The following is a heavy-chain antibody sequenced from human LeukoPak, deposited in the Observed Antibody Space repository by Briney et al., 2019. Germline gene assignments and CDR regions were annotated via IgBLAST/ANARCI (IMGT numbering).Heavy chain of an antibody. CDR2: IYGGGTT. V-gene: IGHV4-38-2*01. CDR3: ARGFCSSIDCYNDAFDF. Sequence: PSETLSLTCAVSGYSISSGFYWVWIRQSPGKGLEWLASIYGGGTTYYNPAPKNRLTISLDTSKNHFSVNLTSVTAADTAVYYCARGFCSSIDCYNDAFDFWGQGTMVTVSS. CDR1: GYSISSGFY. D-gene: IGHD2-2*02. J-gene: IGHJ3*01.